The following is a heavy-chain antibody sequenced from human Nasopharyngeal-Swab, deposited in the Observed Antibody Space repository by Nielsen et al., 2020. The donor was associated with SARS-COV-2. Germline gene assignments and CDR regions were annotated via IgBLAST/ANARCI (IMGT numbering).Heavy chain of an antibody. CDR1: GLTVSSTY. D-gene: IGHD2-2*01. CDR3: ARDLGGGYCTTTNCLGS. CDR2: TETGGTT. V-gene: IGHV3-53*01. J-gene: IGHJ1*01. Sequence: GESLKISCAVSGLTVSSTYMSWVRQAPGKGLEWVSVTETGGTTRYADSVKGRFTISRDSSTNTLYLQMNSLRVEDTAVYYCARDLGGGYCTTTNCLGSWGQGTLVTVSS.